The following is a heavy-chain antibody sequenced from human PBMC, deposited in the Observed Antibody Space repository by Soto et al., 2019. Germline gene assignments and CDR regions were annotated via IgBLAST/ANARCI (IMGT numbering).Heavy chain of an antibody. V-gene: IGHV1-69*08. CDR1: LGTFSSYT. D-gene: IGHD3-10*01. CDR3: AREEYYYGSGAFFDY. J-gene: IGHJ4*02. Sequence: QVQLVQSGAEEKKPGSSVKVSCKASLGTFSSYTISWVRQAPGQGLEWMGRIIPILGIANYAQKFKGRVTITADQSKSTAYMELSSLRSEDTAVYYCAREEYYYGSGAFFDYWDQGTLVTGSS. CDR2: IIPILGIA.